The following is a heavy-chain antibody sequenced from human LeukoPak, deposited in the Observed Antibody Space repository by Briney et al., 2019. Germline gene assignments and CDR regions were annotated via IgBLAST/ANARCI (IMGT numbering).Heavy chain of an antibody. CDR1: GYSFTSYC. J-gene: IGHJ4*02. D-gene: IGHD4-17*01. CDR3: ARRPYYGDYVDY. V-gene: IGHV5-51*01. Sequence: GESLKISCKAAGYSFTSYCIGWVRQMPGKGLEWMGIIYPGDSDTRYSPSFQGQVTISADKSISTAYLQWSSLKASDTAMYYCARRPYYGDYVDYWGQGTLVTASS. CDR2: IYPGDSDT.